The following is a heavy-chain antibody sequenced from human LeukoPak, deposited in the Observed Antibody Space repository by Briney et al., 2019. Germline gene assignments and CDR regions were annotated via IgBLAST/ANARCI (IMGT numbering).Heavy chain of an antibody. Sequence: SETLSLTCTVSGGSVSSGSYYWSWIRQPPGKGLEWIGYVYYHGGTNYNPSLKSRVTISVDTSKNQFSLKLSSVTAADTAVYYCARGRWLRFLGYYYGMDVWGQGTTVTVSS. CDR3: ARGRWLRFLGYYYGMDV. D-gene: IGHD5-12*01. CDR2: VYYHGGT. V-gene: IGHV4-61*01. J-gene: IGHJ6*02. CDR1: GGSVSSGSYY.